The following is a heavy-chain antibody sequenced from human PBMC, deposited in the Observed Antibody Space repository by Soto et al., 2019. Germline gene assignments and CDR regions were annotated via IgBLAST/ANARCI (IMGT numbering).Heavy chain of an antibody. CDR3: ASNSRFKTRHIDY. CDR1: GYSISSDNW. J-gene: IGHJ4*02. V-gene: IGHV4-28*01. D-gene: IGHD3-10*01. CDR2: IFYTGTT. Sequence: PSETLSLTCAVPGYSISSDNWWGWIRQPPGKGLEWIGYIFYTGTTYYNLSLKSRVNMSVDTAKDQFSLKLSSVTAADTAVYYCASNSRFKTRHIDYWGQGNLVTVSS.